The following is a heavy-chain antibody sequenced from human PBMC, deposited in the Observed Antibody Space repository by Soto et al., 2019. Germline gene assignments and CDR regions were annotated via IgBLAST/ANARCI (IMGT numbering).Heavy chain of an antibody. CDR3: ARAQGMWLAPALMKNYGMDV. V-gene: IGHV3-11*01. J-gene: IGHJ6*02. CDR1: GFIFSNYY. Sequence: PGGSLRLSCAASGFIFSNYYISWIRQAPGKGLEWVSYISASGTDIYYADSVKGRFTISRDNAKNSLYLQMNSLTAEDTAVYYCARAQGMWLAPALMKNYGMDVWGQGTTVTVSS. CDR2: ISASGTDI. D-gene: IGHD6-19*01.